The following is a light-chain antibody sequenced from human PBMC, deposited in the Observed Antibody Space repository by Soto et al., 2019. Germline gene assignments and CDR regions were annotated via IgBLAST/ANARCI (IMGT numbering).Light chain of an antibody. V-gene: IGLV2-11*01. J-gene: IGLJ2*01. CDR3: CSYAGSFTLL. CDR1: SSNVGGYNF. Sequence: QSVLTQPRSVSASPGQSVTISCTGTSSNVGGYNFVSWYQQHPGNAPKLMVYDVSKRPSGVPDRFSGSKSGNTASLTISGLQADDEGDYYCCSYAGSFTLLFCGGTKLTVL. CDR2: DVS.